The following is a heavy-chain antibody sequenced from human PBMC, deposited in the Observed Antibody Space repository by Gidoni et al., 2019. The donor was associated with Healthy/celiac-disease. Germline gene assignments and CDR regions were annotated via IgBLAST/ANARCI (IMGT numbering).Heavy chain of an antibody. CDR3: ARGAEWELPGWA. Sequence: EVQLVESGGGLVKHGGSLRLHCPASGFPFSSYSMNWVRQAPGKGLAWVASISSSSSYIYYADSVKGRFTISRDNAKNSLYLQMNSLRAEDTAVYYCARGAEWELPGWAWGQGTLVTVSS. V-gene: IGHV3-21*01. J-gene: IGHJ5*02. CDR2: ISSSSSYI. D-gene: IGHD1-26*01. CDR1: GFPFSSYS.